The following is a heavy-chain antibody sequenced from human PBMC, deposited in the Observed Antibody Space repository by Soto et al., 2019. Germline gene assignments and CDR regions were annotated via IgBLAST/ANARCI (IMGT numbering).Heavy chain of an antibody. CDR3: GRCRSTSCPLGSEY. CDR2: ISYDGNNK. D-gene: IGHD2-2*01. Sequence: VGSLRLSCASSGFTFSNYAMNCVRESPGKWLEWVALISYDGNNKYYADSVKGRFTISRDSSKNTLYLQMNSLRDADTAFYYCGRCRSTSCPLGSEYWGQGTLVIVSS. CDR1: GFTFSNYA. V-gene: IGHV3-30-3*01. J-gene: IGHJ4*02.